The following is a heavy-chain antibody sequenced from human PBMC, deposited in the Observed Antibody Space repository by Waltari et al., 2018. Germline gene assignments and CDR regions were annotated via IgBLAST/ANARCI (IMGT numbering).Heavy chain of an antibody. J-gene: IGHJ5*02. CDR2: MNIDESGT. Sequence: EVQLVESGGGLVQPGGSLRLSCAASGFTFTRSWMHWVRQAPGKGLVWVSRMNIDESGTSYADSVKGRFTISRDNTKNTLYLQMNSLRAEDTAVYYCARSCGLRCHWFDPWGQGTLVTVSS. V-gene: IGHV3-74*01. CDR1: GFTFTRSW. D-gene: IGHD4-17*01. CDR3: ARSCGLRCHWFDP.